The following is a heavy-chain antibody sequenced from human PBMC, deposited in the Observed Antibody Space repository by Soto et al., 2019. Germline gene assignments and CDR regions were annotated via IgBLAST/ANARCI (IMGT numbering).Heavy chain of an antibody. CDR2: ISYDGSNK. CDR3: AREKRTQFPGAAAGRRGWFDP. Sequence: PGGSLRLSCAASGFTFSSYAMHWVRQAPGKGLEWVAVISYDGSNKYYADSVKGRFTISRDNSKNTLYLQMNSLRAEDTAVYYCAREKRTQFPGAAAGRRGWFDPWGQGTLVTVSS. D-gene: IGHD6-13*01. J-gene: IGHJ5*02. V-gene: IGHV3-30-3*01. CDR1: GFTFSSYA.